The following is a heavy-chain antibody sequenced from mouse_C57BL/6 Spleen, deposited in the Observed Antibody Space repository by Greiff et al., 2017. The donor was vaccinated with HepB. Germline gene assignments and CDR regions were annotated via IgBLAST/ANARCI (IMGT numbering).Heavy chain of an antibody. CDR3: ARNSAMDY. V-gene: IGHV1-42*01. J-gene: IGHJ4*01. Sequence: VQLQQSGPELVKPGASVKISCKASGYSFTGYYMNWVKQSPEKSLEWIGEINPSTGGTTYNQKFKAKATLTVDKSSSTAYMQLKSLTSEDSAVYYCARNSAMDYWGQGTSVTVS. CDR2: INPSTGGT. CDR1: GYSFTGYY.